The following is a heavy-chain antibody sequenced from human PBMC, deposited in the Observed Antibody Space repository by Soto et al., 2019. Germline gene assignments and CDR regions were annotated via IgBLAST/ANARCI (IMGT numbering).Heavy chain of an antibody. CDR1: GGTISSSSNY. J-gene: IGHJ6*02. V-gene: IGHV4-39*01. Sequence: AETLSLTCAVSGGTISSSSNYWGWIRQPPGKEREWIGSIYDSGSTYYNPSLTSRVTISVDTSKDKFSLKLSPVTAADRAVYYCARHSANLVVAATSYYGMDVWGQGIKVTVSS. D-gene: IGHD2-15*01. CDR2: IYDSGST. CDR3: ARHSANLVVAATSYYGMDV.